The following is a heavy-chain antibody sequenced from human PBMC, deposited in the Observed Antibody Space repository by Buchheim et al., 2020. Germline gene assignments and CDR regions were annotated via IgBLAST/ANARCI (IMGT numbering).Heavy chain of an antibody. D-gene: IGHD5-18*01. CDR2: IYYSGSS. V-gene: IGHV4-39*01. Sequence: QLQLQESGPGLVKPSETLSLTCTVSGGSISSRGYYWGWIRQPPGKGLEWIGSIYYSGSSYYNPSLKRRFTITVDTSKNQVTLKLNSVTAADTAVYYCARLYGYNYGHADSWGQGTL. CDR3: ARLYGYNYGHADS. CDR1: GGSISSRGYY. J-gene: IGHJ4*02.